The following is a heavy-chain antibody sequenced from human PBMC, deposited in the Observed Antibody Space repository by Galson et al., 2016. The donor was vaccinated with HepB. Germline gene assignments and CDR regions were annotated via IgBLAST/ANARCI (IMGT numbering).Heavy chain of an antibody. CDR3: ARNREFTGDFDY. D-gene: IGHD7-27*01. CDR2: IDPSGGGT. CDR1: GYTFTRYY. J-gene: IGHJ4*02. Sequence: SVKVSCKASGYTFTRYYIHWVRQAPGQGLEWMGVIDPSGGGTSFAQKFQDGVSLTSDTSTSTAYMELSSLTSDDTAVYFCARNREFTGDFDYWGQGALVTVSS. V-gene: IGHV1-46*01.